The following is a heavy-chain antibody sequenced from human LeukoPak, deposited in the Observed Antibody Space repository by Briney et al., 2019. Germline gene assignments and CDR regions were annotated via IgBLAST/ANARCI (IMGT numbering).Heavy chain of an antibody. V-gene: IGHV3-48*03. CDR3: ARASNPWLQLT. D-gene: IGHD5-24*01. J-gene: IGHJ5*02. Sequence: GGSLRLSCAASGFAFSSYEMNWVRQAPGKGLEWVSYISGSDNAIYYADSVKGRFTFSRDNAKNSLYLQMNSLRAEDTAVYYCARASNPWLQLTWGQGTLVTASS. CDR2: ISGSDNAI. CDR1: GFAFSSYE.